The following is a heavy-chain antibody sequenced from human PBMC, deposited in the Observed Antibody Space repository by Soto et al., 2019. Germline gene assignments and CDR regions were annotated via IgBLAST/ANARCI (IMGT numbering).Heavy chain of an antibody. V-gene: IGHV3-23*01. Sequence: EVQLLESGGGLVQPGGSLRLSCVASGFTFSNYAMSWVRKAPGKGLEWVSAISANGGTTCYIDSVKGRFTNARDNSKNTVYLQMNSLRAGDTAIYNCANGGTGEGSFDIWGQGALVTVSS. D-gene: IGHD7-27*01. CDR2: ISANGGTT. J-gene: IGHJ4*03. CDR1: GFTFSNYA. CDR3: ANGGTGEGSFDI.